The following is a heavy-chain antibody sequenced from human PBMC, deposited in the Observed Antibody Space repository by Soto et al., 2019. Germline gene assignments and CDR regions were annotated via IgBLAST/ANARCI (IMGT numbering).Heavy chain of an antibody. CDR3: ARALRAYYYDSSGYEYYGMDV. J-gene: IGHJ6*02. CDR2: IIPIFGTA. Sequence: SVKVSCKASGGTFSSYAISWVRQAPGQGLEWMGGIIPIFGTANYAQKFQGRVTITADESTSTAYMELSSLRSEDTAVYYCARALRAYYYDSSGYEYYGMDVWGQGTTVTVSS. CDR1: GGTFSSYA. D-gene: IGHD3-22*01. V-gene: IGHV1-69*13.